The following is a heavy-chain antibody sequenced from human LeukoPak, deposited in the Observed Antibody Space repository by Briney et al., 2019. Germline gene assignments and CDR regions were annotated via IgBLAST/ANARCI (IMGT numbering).Heavy chain of an antibody. CDR1: GGSISGQY. CDR3: ARIAYYDFWSGYPRYYFDY. D-gene: IGHD3-3*01. CDR2: IHYSGNT. V-gene: IGHV4-59*11. J-gene: IGHJ4*02. Sequence: SETLSLTCTVSGGSISGQYWSWIRQPPGKGLEWIGYIHYSGNTNYNPSLKSRVTISVDTSNNQFSLKLSSVTAADTAVYYCARIAYYDFWSGYPRYYFDYWGQGTLVTVSS.